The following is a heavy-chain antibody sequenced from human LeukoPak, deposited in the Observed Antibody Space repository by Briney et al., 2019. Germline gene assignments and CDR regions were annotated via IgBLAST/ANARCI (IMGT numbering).Heavy chain of an antibody. CDR1: GDSLTSNNYF. V-gene: IGHV4-39*01. D-gene: IGHD2-21*02. Sequence: SETLSLTCIVSGDSLTSNNYFWGWIRQSPGKGLEWLGSMYYSGVTYYSPSFKSRVTMSLDTPNNQFSLRLNSVTAADTAVYYCARRSFCAGDCLCLDYWGQGILVTVSS. CDR2: MYYSGVT. CDR3: ARRSFCAGDCLCLDY. J-gene: IGHJ4*02.